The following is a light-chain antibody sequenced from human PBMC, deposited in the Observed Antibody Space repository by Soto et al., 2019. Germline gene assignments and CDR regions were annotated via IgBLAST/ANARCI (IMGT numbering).Light chain of an antibody. CDR2: AAS. CDR1: QGITSY. V-gene: IGKV1-9*01. Sequence: IQLTQSPSSLSASVGDRVTTTCRASQGITSYLAWYQQKPGKAPNLLIYAASTLQSGVPSRFSGSGSGTDFTLTISSLQPEDFATYYCQQLNSYPQTFGQGTKVEIK. J-gene: IGKJ1*01. CDR3: QQLNSYPQT.